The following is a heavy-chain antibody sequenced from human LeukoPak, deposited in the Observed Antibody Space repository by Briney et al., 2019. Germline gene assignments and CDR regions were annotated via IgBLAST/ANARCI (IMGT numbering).Heavy chain of an antibody. Sequence: SETLSLTCTVSGGSISSSSYYWGWIRQPPGKGLEWIGSMYYSGSTYYNPSLKSRVTISVDTSKNQFSLNLSSVTAADTAVYYCARQPVRTAVACRNWFDSWGQGTLVTVSS. D-gene: IGHD6-19*01. V-gene: IGHV4-39*01. J-gene: IGHJ5*01. CDR2: MYYSGST. CDR3: ARQPVRTAVACRNWFDS. CDR1: GGSISSSSYY.